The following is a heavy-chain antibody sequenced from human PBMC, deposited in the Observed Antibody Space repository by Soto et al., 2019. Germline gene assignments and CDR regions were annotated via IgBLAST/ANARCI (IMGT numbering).Heavy chain of an antibody. CDR3: ARDRITIFRGVIENYYYMDF. D-gene: IGHD3-3*01. V-gene: IGHV3-48*04. CDR2: ISSSSSTI. CDR1: GFTFSSYS. J-gene: IGHJ6*03. Sequence: GGSLRLSCAASGFTFSSYSMNWVRQAPGKGLEWVSYISSSSSTIYYADSVEGRFNISRDNVKNSLCLQMNSLRAEDTAVYYCARDRITIFRGVIENYYYMDFWVKGTTVTVSS.